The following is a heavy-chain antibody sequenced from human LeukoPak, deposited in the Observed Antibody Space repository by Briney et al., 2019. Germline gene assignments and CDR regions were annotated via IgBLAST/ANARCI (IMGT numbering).Heavy chain of an antibody. V-gene: IGHV3-7*01. CDR1: GFTFSSYW. CDR3: ARDGGYSGTYPVR. J-gene: IGHJ4*02. Sequence: GGSLRLSCAASGFTFSSYWMSWVRQAPGKGLEWVANIRQDGSEKYYADPVKGRFTISRDNAKNSLYLQMNGLRAEDTAVYYCARDGGYSGTYPVRWGQGTLVTVSS. CDR2: IRQDGSEK. D-gene: IGHD1-26*01.